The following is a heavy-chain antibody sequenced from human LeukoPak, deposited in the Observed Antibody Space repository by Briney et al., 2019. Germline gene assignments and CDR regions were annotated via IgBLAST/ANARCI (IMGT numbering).Heavy chain of an antibody. CDR3: ADLGSRD. CDR2: IKDDGSDK. J-gene: IGHJ4*02. V-gene: IGHV3-7*01. CDR1: GFTFSSAW. Sequence: AGGPLRLSCAASGFTFSSAWMTWVRQAPGKGLEWVATIKDDGSDKYYVDSVKGRFTISRDNAKKSLWLQMNSLRVEDTAMYYCADLGSRDWGQGTLVTVSS. D-gene: IGHD3-16*01.